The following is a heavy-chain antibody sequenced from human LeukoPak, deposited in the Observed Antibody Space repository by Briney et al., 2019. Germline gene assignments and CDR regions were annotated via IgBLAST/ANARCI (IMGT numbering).Heavy chain of an antibody. CDR2: IRYDGSNK. CDR3: AKDPLYYYDSSGYHY. J-gene: IGHJ4*02. CDR1: GFTFSSYG. V-gene: IGHV3-30*02. Sequence: GGSLRLSCAASGFTFSSYGMHWVRQAPGKGLEWVAFIRYDGSNKYYADSVKGRFTISRDNSKNTLYLQMNSLRAEDTAVYYCAKDPLYYYDSSGYHYWGQGTLVTVSS. D-gene: IGHD3-22*01.